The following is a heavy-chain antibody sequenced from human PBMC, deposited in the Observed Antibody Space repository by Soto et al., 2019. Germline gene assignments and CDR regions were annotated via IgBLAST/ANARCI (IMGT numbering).Heavy chain of an antibody. CDR2: ISSSGSTI. CDR1: GFTFSSYE. CDR3: ARETYDFWSGSYFDY. D-gene: IGHD3-3*01. Sequence: PGGSLRLSCAASGFTFSSYEMNWVRQAPGKGLEWVSYISSSGSTIYYADSVKGRFTISRDNAKNSLYLQMNSLRAEDTAVYYCARETYDFWSGSYFDYWGQGTLVTVSS. J-gene: IGHJ4*02. V-gene: IGHV3-48*03.